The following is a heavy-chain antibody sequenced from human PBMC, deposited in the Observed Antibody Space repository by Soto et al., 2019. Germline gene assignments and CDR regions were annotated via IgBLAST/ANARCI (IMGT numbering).Heavy chain of an antibody. CDR2: IMPIFGTP. V-gene: IGHV1-69*13. CDR1: GGTFDSYV. J-gene: IGHJ5*02. Sequence: SVKVSCKASGGTFDSYVISWLRQAPGQGLEWMGGIMPIFGTPNYAQKLRGRVTISADESTSPAYLELSRLPSDDTAVSYRARVHSSGIFYFVDPWGQGTLVTVSS. D-gene: IGHD3-10*01. CDR3: ARVHSSGIFYFVDP.